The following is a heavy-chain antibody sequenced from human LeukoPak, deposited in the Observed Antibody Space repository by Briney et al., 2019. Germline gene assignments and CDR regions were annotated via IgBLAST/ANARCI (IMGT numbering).Heavy chain of an antibody. CDR3: AREPSGSTYAVGAFYI. V-gene: IGHV3-23*01. CDR1: GFTFSNCA. CDR2: ISGSGGST. D-gene: IGHD5-18*01. J-gene: IGHJ3*02. Sequence: PGGSLRLSCAASGFTFSNCAMTWVRQTPGKGLEWVSAISGSGGSTYYADSVKGRFSISRDNSKNTLYMQMNSLRADDTAVYYCAREPSGSTYAVGAFYIWGQGTMVTVSS.